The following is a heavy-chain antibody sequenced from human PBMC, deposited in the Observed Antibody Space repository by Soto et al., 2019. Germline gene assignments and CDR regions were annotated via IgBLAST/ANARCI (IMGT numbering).Heavy chain of an antibody. CDR2: ISGSGGST. J-gene: IGHJ4*02. CDR1: GFTFSSYA. V-gene: IGHV3-23*01. CDR3: AKCPTWIQLWFDY. Sequence: EVQLLESGGGLVQPGGSLRLSCAASGFTFSSYAMSWVRQAPGKGLEWVSAISGSGGSTYYADSVKGRFTISRDNSKNTLYLQMNSLRAEDTAVYYWAKCPTWIQLWFDYWGQGTLVTVSS. D-gene: IGHD5-18*01.